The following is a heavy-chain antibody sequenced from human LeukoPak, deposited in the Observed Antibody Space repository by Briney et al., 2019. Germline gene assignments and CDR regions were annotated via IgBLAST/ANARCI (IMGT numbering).Heavy chain of an antibody. D-gene: IGHD6-19*01. CDR1: GYSFTSYW. CDR3: ARRSSGWYQDY. Sequence: VESLEISCKGSGYSFTSYWIGWVRQMPGKGLEWMGIIYPGDSDTRYSPSFQGQVTISADKSTSTAYLQWSSLKASDTAMYYCARRSSGWYQDYWGQGTLVTVSS. J-gene: IGHJ4*02. V-gene: IGHV5-51*01. CDR2: IYPGDSDT.